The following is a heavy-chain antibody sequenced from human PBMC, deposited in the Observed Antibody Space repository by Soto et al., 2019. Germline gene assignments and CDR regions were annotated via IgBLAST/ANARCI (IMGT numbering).Heavy chain of an antibody. CDR3: ARFYASGSYPYDY. Sequence: QVQLVQSGAEVKKPGASVEVSCKASGYTFTTYGISWVRQAPGQGLEWMGWISAYNGNTNYAQNLQGRVTMTTDTSTSPAYMELRSLRSADTAVYYCARFYASGSYPYDYWGQGTLVTVSS. D-gene: IGHD3-10*01. V-gene: IGHV1-18*01. J-gene: IGHJ4*02. CDR1: GYTFTTYG. CDR2: ISAYNGNT.